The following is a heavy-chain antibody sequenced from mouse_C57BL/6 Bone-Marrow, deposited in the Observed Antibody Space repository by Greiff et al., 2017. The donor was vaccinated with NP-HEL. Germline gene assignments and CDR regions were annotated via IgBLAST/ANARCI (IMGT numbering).Heavy chain of an antibody. CDR3: SRDEGYYYGSSPYYFDY. CDR2: FYPGSGSI. J-gene: IGHJ2*01. CDR1: GYTFTEYT. D-gene: IGHD1-1*01. V-gene: IGHV1-62-2*01. Sequence: QVQLQQSGAELVKPGASVKLSCKASGYTFTEYTIHWVKQRSGQGLEWIGWFYPGSGSIKYIEKFKDKATLTADKSSSTVYMELSRLTSEDSAVYFCSRDEGYYYGSSPYYFDYWGQGTTLTVSS.